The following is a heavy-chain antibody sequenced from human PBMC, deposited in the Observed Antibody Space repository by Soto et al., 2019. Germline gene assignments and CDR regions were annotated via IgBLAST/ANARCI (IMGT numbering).Heavy chain of an antibody. V-gene: IGHV3-15*01. Sequence: GGSLRLSCAASGFTFSNAWMSWVRQAPGKGLEWVGRIKSKTDGGTTDYAAPVKGRFTISRDDSKNTLYLQMNSLKTEDTAVYYCTTENIAVAGNDVGVLNWGQGTLVTVSS. D-gene: IGHD6-19*01. CDR1: GFTFSNAW. CDR3: TTENIAVAGNDVGVLN. J-gene: IGHJ4*02. CDR2: IKSKTDGGTT.